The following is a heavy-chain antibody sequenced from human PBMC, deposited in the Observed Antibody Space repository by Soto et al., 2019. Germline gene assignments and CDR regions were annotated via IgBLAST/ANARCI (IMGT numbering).Heavy chain of an antibody. CDR2: IYWDDYK. J-gene: IGHJ5*02. CDR1: GFSLSSDGVG. Sequence: GPTLVNPTQTLTLTCTFSGFSLSSDGVGVGWIRQPPGKALEWLALIYWDDYKRYSPSLKNRLNITRDTSKNQVVLTLTNMDPVDTAPDFCVYRRVESTNYEWLDPWGQGTWVTVSS. D-gene: IGHD1-7*01. CDR3: VYRRVESTNYEWLDP. V-gene: IGHV2-5*02.